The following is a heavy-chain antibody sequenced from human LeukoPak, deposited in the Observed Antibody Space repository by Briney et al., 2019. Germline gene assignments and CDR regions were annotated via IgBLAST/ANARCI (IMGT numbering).Heavy chain of an antibody. CDR2: SYYSGSS. D-gene: IGHD6-19*01. J-gene: IGHJ4*02. V-gene: IGHV4-4*02. CDR3: ARVPDRYTSGFYYFDF. CDR1: GGSITSTNW. Sequence: SETLSLTCAVSGGSITSTNWWSWVRQPPGKGLEWVGESYYSGSSSYNPSLKSRVTISVDKSKTQFSLKLASVTAADTAVYFCARVPDRYTSGFYYFDFWGRGMLVTVSS.